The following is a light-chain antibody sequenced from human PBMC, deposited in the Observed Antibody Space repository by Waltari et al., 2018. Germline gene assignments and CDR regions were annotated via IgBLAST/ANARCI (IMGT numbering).Light chain of an antibody. J-gene: IGKJ1*01. CDR2: AAS. CDR3: QQSDSTPRT. V-gene: IGKV1-39*01. Sequence: DLQMTQSPPSLSASVGDRVTITCRASQGISSYLSWYQQKPGKAPNLLIYAASSLQSGVPSRFSGSGSGTDFTLTISSLQPEDFATYYCQQSDSTPRTFGQGTRVEIK. CDR1: QGISSY.